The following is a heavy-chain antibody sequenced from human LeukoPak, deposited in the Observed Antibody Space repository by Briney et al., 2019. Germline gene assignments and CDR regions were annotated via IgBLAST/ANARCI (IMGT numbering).Heavy chain of an antibody. D-gene: IGHD5-12*01. CDR1: GFTFSSYA. Sequence: GGSLRLSCAASGFTFSSYAMSWVRQAPGKGLEWVSAISGGGGITYYADSVKGRFTISRDNSKNTLYLQMNSLRAEDTAVYYCAKDPRVATIEIFDYWGQGTLVTVSS. V-gene: IGHV3-23*01. CDR2: ISGGGGIT. CDR3: AKDPRVATIEIFDY. J-gene: IGHJ4*02.